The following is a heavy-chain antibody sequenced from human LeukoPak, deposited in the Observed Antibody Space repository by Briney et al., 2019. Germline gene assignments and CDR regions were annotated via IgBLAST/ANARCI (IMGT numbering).Heavy chain of an antibody. Sequence: ASVKVSCKSSGHTFTNYYLHWVRQAPGQGLEWLGWIHPNTGAANYAQKFQGRVTVTRDTSISTTYVELSRLTSADTAVYYCASYASGYNWLKVWGQGTLVTVSS. CDR2: IHPNTGAA. J-gene: IGHJ5*02. CDR3: ASYASGYNWLKV. V-gene: IGHV1-2*02. CDR1: GHTFTNYY. D-gene: IGHD2-2*01.